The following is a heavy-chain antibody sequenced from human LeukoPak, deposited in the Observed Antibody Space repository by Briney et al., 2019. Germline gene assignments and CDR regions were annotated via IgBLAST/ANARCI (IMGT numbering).Heavy chain of an antibody. CDR3: ARTSGWSKYNWFDP. CDR1: GYILTSYW. Sequence: ESLKISCKASGYILTSYWIGWVRQMPGKGLEWMGIIYPSDSDTRYSPSFQGQVTISADKSISTAYLQWSSLKPLDTAMYYCARTSGWSKYNWFDPWGQGTLVTVSS. D-gene: IGHD6-19*01. J-gene: IGHJ5*02. CDR2: IYPSDSDT. V-gene: IGHV5-51*01.